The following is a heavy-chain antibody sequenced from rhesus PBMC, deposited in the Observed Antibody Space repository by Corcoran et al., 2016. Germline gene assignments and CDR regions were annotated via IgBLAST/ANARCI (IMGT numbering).Heavy chain of an antibody. Sequence: QVQLEESGPGLVKPSETLSLTCAVSGGSISGYYWNWIRQPPGKGLEWSGYIGGSSGSTDYHPSPKSRVPISTATSKNQLSLRLSSVPAADTAVYYCAREYSSWSGRFDVWGPGVLVTVSS. CDR1: GGSISGYY. D-gene: IGHD6-13*01. CDR2: IGGSSGST. V-gene: IGHV4S5*01. J-gene: IGHJ5-1*01. CDR3: AREYSSWSGRFDV.